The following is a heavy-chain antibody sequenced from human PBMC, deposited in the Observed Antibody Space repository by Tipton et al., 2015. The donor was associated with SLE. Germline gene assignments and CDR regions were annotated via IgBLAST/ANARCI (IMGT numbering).Heavy chain of an antibody. V-gene: IGHV4-4*07. CDR1: GGSISSYY. D-gene: IGHD6-6*01. CDR2: IYTSGST. Sequence: TLSLTCTVSGGSISSYYWSWIRQPAGKGLEWIGRIYTSGSTNYNPSLKSRVTISVDTSKNQFSLKLSSVTAADTAVYYCARDGESIAASGSHFDYWGQGTLVTVSS. CDR3: ARDGESIAASGSHFDY. J-gene: IGHJ4*02.